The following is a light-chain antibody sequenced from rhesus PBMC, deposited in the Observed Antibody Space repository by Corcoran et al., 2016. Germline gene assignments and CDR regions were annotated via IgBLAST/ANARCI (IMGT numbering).Light chain of an antibody. CDR3: QHAYGTPRT. CDR2: EAS. V-gene: IGKV1-74*01. Sequence: DIQLTQSPSSLSASVGDRVTITCRASVNVNNYLNWYQQKPGKAPKLLSYEASTLQSGVPSTFSGSGSGTSETFTIRRLRPEEVATYYGQHAYGTPRTFGQGTKVEIK. J-gene: IGKJ1*01. CDR1: VNVNNY.